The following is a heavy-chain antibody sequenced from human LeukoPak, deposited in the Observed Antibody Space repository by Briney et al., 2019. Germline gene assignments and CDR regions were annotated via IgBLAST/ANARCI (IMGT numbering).Heavy chain of an antibody. D-gene: IGHD6-13*01. CDR2: INHSGTI. CDR1: GGSFSGYY. Sequence: SETPSLTCAVSGGSFSGYYWSWIRQSPGKGLEWIGEINHSGTINYNPSLKSRVTISVDTSKNQFSLKLSSVTAADTAVYYCAIQQPGISVPGTIYAFDIWGQGTMVTVSS. J-gene: IGHJ3*02. CDR3: AIQQPGISVPGTIYAFDI. V-gene: IGHV4-34*01.